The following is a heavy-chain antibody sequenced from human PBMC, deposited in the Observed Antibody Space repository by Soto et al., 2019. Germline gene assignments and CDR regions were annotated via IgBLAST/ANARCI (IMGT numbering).Heavy chain of an antibody. Sequence: SETLSLTCTVSGGSISSGDYYWSWIRQPAGKGLEWIGYIYYSGSTYYNPSLRSRVTISVDTSKNQFSLKLSSVTAADTAVYYCARDRSFWELHRGNYFDYWGQGTLVTVSS. CDR3: ARDRSFWELHRGNYFDY. CDR1: GGSISSGDYY. J-gene: IGHJ4*02. D-gene: IGHD1-26*01. CDR2: IYYSGST. V-gene: IGHV4-30-4*01.